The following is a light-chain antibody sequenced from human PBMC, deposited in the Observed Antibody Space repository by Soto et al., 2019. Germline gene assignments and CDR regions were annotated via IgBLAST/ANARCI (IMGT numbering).Light chain of an antibody. J-gene: IGKJ1*01. Sequence: GDRVTLTCRASQGISSALAWYQKKPGKAPKLLIYEASILQSGVPSRFSGSRSGTEFTLTISSLQPDDFATYYCQQYNSYSCGQGTKVDIK. CDR1: QGISSA. CDR2: EAS. V-gene: IGKV1-13*02. CDR3: QQYNSYS.